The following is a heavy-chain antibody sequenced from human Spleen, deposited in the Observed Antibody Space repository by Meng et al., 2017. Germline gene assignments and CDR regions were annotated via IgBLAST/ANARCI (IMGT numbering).Heavy chain of an antibody. D-gene: IGHD2-21*01. J-gene: IGHJ3*02. CDR1: GFTFSSYC. V-gene: IGHV3-30*04. CDR3: TREDRKDCAFDN. CDR2: ISPDGTLK. Sequence: GESLKISCAASGFTFSSYCMHWVRQAPAKGLEWVAFISPDGTLKHYADSVKGRFTISRDNFKNKLYLQMNSLKAEDTAVFYCTREDRKDCAFDNWGQGTMVTVSS.